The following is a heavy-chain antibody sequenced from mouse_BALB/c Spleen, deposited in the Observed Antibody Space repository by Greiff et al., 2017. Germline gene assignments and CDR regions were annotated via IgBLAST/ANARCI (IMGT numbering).Heavy chain of an antibody. V-gene: IGHV5-17*02. CDR1: GFTFSSFG. D-gene: IGHD2-4*01. J-gene: IGHJ2*01. Sequence: EVMLVESGGGLVQPGGSRKLSCAASGFTFSSFGMHWVRQAPEKGLEWVAYISSGSSTIYYADTVKGRFTISRDNPKNTLFLQMTSLRSEDTAMYYCAREDYDHEGFDYWGQGTTLTVSS. CDR3: AREDYDHEGFDY. CDR2: ISSGSSTI.